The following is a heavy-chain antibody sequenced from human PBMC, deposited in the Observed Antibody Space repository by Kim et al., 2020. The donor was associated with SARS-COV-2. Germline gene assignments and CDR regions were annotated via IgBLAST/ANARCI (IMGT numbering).Heavy chain of an antibody. Sequence: GGSLRLSCAASGFTFSTYAMTWVRQAPGKGLEWVSSISASGDSTYYADSVKGRFTISRDNSKNTVNLQMNSLRAEDTAIYYRAKDYVRRVVRGVIAWVGCGMDVWGKGTTVTVSS. V-gene: IGHV3-23*01. CDR2: ISASGDST. D-gene: IGHD3-10*01. CDR1: GFTFSTYA. J-gene: IGHJ6*04. CDR3: AKDYVRRVVRGVIAWVGCGMDV.